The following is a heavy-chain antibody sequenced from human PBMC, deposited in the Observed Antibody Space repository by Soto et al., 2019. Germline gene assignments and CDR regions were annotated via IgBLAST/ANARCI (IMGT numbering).Heavy chain of an antibody. D-gene: IGHD7-27*01. CDR2: ISAYNGNT. CDR3: AREPNNFDY. Sequence: QVQLVQSGAEVKKPGASVKVSCKASGYTFTSYGISWVRQAPGQGLEWMGWISAYNGNTKYAQKLQGRVTMTTDTSTSRGYSELRRLRSDDTAVYYCAREPNNFDYWGQGTLVTVSS. J-gene: IGHJ4*02. CDR1: GYTFTSYG. V-gene: IGHV1-18*01.